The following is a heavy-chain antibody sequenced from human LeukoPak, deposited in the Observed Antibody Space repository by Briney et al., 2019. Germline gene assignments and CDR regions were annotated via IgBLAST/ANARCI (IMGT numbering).Heavy chain of an antibody. V-gene: IGHV3-30*02. CDR2: IRSDGSNV. CDR3: AISGWFDSHFFDF. D-gene: IGHD6-13*01. Sequence: PGGSLRLSCAASGFTFRSYGMHWVRQAPGKGLEWVAFIRSDGSNVYYVDSVKGRFTISRDNSKNTLYLQMNSLRAEDTALYYCAISGWFDSHFFDFWGQGTLVTVSS. J-gene: IGHJ4*02. CDR1: GFTFRSYG.